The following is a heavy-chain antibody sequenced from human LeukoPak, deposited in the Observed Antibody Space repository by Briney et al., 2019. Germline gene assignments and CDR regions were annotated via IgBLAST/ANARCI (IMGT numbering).Heavy chain of an antibody. CDR1: GGSISSSSYY. D-gene: IGHD2-15*01. V-gene: IGHV4-39*07. CDR3: ARARRGYCSGGSCYRRQYYFDY. J-gene: IGHJ4*02. Sequence: ASETLSLTCTVSGGSISSSSYYWGWIRQPPGKGLEWIGSIYYSGSTYYNPSLKSRVTISVDTSKNQSSLKLSSVTAADTAVYYCARARRGYCSGGSCYRRQYYFDYWGQGTLVTVSS. CDR2: IYYSGST.